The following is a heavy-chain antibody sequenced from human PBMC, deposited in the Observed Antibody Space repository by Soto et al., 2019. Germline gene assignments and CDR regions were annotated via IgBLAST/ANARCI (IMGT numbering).Heavy chain of an antibody. CDR1: GGSFSGYY. CDR2: INHSGST. D-gene: IGHD3-16*02. CDR3: ARGKYYDYIWGSYPSGYYFDY. J-gene: IGHJ4*02. V-gene: IGHV4-34*01. Sequence: QVQLQQWGAGLLKPSETLSLTCAVYGGSFSGYYWSWIRRPPGKGLEWIGEINHSGSTNYNPSLKSRVTISVDTSKNQFSLKLSSVTAADTAVYYCARGKYYDYIWGSYPSGYYFDYWGQGTLVTVSS.